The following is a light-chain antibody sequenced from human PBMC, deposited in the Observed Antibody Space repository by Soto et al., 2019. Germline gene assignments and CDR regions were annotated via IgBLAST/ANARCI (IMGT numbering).Light chain of an antibody. CDR1: QSINSRY. CDR3: QQFGSSPGFT. V-gene: IGKV3-20*01. Sequence: EIVLTQSPGTLSLSPGERATLSCRASQSINSRYLAWYQQKPCQAPRLLIYGASSRATGIPDRFSGSGSGTDFTLTINRLEPEDFAVYYCQQFGSSPGFTFGPGTKVDI. CDR2: GAS. J-gene: IGKJ3*01.